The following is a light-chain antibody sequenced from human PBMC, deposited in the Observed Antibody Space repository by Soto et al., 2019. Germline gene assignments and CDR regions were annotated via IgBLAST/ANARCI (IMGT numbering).Light chain of an antibody. Sequence: DVQMTQSPSTLSASVGDRVTITCRASQSISTWSAWYQQKPGKAPKLLIYKASGLESGVPSRFSGSGSGTEFTLTISSLQPDDFATYYCQQYNTYSWTFGQGTKVEIK. V-gene: IGKV1-5*03. CDR3: QQYNTYSWT. CDR2: KAS. CDR1: QSISTW. J-gene: IGKJ1*01.